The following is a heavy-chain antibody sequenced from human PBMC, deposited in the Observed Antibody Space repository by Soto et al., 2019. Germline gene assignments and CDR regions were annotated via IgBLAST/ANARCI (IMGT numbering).Heavy chain of an antibody. CDR3: ARSFGDYVGGWFDP. CDR1: GGSVSSGSYY. V-gene: IGHV4-61*01. J-gene: IGHJ5*02. D-gene: IGHD4-17*01. Sequence: QVQLQKSGPGLVKPSETLSLTCTVSGGSVSSGSYYWSWIRQPPGKGQEWIGYIYYSGSTNYNPSLKSRVTISVDTSKNQFSLKLSSVTAADTAVYYCARSFGDYVGGWFDPWGQGTLVTVS. CDR2: IYYSGST.